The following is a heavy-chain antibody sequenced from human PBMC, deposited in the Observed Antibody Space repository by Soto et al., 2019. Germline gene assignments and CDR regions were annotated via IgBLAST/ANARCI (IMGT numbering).Heavy chain of an antibody. CDR2: INHSGST. CDR1: GGSFSGYY. CDR3: ALQLRSGYYLFDY. V-gene: IGHV4-34*01. J-gene: IGHJ4*02. D-gene: IGHD3-3*01. Sequence: SETLSLTCAVYGGSFSGYYWSWIRQPPGKGLEWIGEINHSGSTNYNPSLKSRVTISVDTSKNQFSLKLSSVTAADTAVYYCALQLRSGYYLFDYWGQGTLVTSPQ.